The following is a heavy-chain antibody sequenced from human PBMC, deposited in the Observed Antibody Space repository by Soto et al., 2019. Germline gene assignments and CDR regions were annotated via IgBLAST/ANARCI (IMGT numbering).Heavy chain of an antibody. CDR1: GGTFISYA. CDR2: IIPIFGTA. D-gene: IGHD3-3*01. J-gene: IGHJ6*02. V-gene: IGHV1-69*13. Sequence: SVKVSCKASGGTFISYAISWVRQAPGQGLEWMGGIIPIFGTANYAQKFQGRVTITADESTSTAYMELSSLRSEDTAVYYCARDLEPIVCSGYYTLEYYYGMDVWGQGTTVTVSS. CDR3: ARDLEPIVCSGYYTLEYYYGMDV.